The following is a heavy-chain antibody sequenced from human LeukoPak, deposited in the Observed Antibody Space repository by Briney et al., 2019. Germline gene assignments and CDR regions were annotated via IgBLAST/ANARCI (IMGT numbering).Heavy chain of an antibody. CDR3: ARGKYRGYYDSSGYYYSWMT. V-gene: IGHV1-69*13. Sequence: ASVKVSCKASGGTFSSYAISWVRQAPGQGLEWMGGIIPIFGTANYAQKFQGRVTITADESTSTAYMELSSLRSEDTAVYYCARGKYRGYYDSSGYYYSWMTWGQGTLVTVSS. CDR2: IIPIFGTA. J-gene: IGHJ5*02. D-gene: IGHD3-22*01. CDR1: GGTFSSYA.